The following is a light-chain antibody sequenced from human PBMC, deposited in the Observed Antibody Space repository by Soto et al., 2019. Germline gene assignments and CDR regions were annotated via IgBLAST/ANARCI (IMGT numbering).Light chain of an antibody. V-gene: IGKV4-1*01. CDR3: QQYYDSPYT. Sequence: DIVMTQSPESLAVSLGERATINCKSSQSILYSSNNKNFLAWYQHKPGQPPKLLIYWASTRESGVPDRFSGSGSATDFTLTISSLQADDVAVYYCQQYYDSPYTFCQGTKLEIK. CDR2: WAS. CDR1: QSILYSSNNKNF. J-gene: IGKJ2*01.